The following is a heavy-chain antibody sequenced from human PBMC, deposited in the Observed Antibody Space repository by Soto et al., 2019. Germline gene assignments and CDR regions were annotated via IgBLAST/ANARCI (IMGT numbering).Heavy chain of an antibody. CDR1: GFPFNGSA. CDR2: IRSKPNNYAT. V-gene: IGHV3-73*02. J-gene: IGHJ6*02. CDR3: AGDFYYNMDV. Sequence: EVQLVESGGGLVHPGGSLKLSCAASGFPFNGSAMHWVRQASGKGLEWVGRIRSKPNNYATAYAASLKGRFTISRDDSNNTAYLQMNSLKTEDTAVYYCAGDFYYNMDVWGQWTTVTVSS.